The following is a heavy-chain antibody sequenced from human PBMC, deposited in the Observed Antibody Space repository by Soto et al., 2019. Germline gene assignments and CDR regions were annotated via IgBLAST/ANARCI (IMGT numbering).Heavy chain of an antibody. CDR1: GLDFSSEV. Sequence: GESLKISCAASGLDFSSEVMCWVRQAPGKGLEWVSSISGSGRTIYHADSMRGRFAISRDNSKNSLYLQLNNLRVDDTAVYYCAKVGLSYYYGMDVWGQGTTVTVSS. CDR2: ISGSGRTI. J-gene: IGHJ6*02. D-gene: IGHD1-26*01. V-gene: IGHV3-23*01. CDR3: AKVGLSYYYGMDV.